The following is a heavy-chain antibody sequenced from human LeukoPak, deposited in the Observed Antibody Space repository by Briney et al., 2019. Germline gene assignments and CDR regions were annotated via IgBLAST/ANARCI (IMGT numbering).Heavy chain of an antibody. V-gene: IGHV3-33*01. CDR2: IWYDGSNK. Sequence: PGGSPRLSCAASGFTFSSYGMHWVRQAPGKGLEWVAVIWYDGSNKYYADSVKGRFTISRDNSKNTLYLQMNSLRAEDTAVYYCARAAVSGSYYQQYTDYWGQGTLVTVSS. D-gene: IGHD1-26*01. J-gene: IGHJ4*02. CDR1: GFTFSSYG. CDR3: ARAAVSGSYYQQYTDY.